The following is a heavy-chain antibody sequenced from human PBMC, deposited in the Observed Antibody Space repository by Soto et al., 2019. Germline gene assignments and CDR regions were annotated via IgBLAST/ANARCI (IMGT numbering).Heavy chain of an antibody. Sequence: ASVKVSCKASGGTFSSYAISWVRQAPGQGLEWMGGIIPIFGTANYAQKFQGRVTITADESTSTAYMELSSLRAEDTAVYYCAKVTKRAAAGRYEYYKYGMDVWGQGTTVTSP. D-gene: IGHD6-13*01. J-gene: IGHJ6*02. CDR3: AKVTKRAAAGRYEYYKYGMDV. CDR1: GGTFSSYA. V-gene: IGHV1-69*13. CDR2: IIPIFGTA.